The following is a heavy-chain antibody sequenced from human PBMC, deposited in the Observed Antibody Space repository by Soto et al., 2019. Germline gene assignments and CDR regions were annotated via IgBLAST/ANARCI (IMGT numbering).Heavy chain of an antibody. Sequence: QVQLVQSGAEEKKPGASVKVSCKASGYTFTSYAMHWVRQAPGQRLEWMGWINAGNGNTKYSQKFQGRVTITRDTSASTSYMELLSLRSEDTAVYYCARSIVVVTALDYWGQGPLVTFS. CDR2: INAGNGNT. V-gene: IGHV1-3*05. D-gene: IGHD2-21*02. CDR3: ARSIVVVTALDY. J-gene: IGHJ4*02. CDR1: GYTFTSYA.